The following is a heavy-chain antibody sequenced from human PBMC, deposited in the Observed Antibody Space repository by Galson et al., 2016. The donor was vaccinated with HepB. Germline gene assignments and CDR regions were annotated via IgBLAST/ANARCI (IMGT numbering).Heavy chain of an antibody. Sequence: SCKASGGTFSTYTISWVRQAPGQGLEWMGRIIPILGLANYAQKFQGRVTISADKSTSTAYMELSSLRSEDTAVYYCARSNLYSGNHCSSTSCYFDYWGQGTLVTVSS. CDR3: ARSNLYSGNHCSSTSCYFDY. CDR1: GGTFSTYT. J-gene: IGHJ4*02. V-gene: IGHV1-69*02. D-gene: IGHD2-2*01. CDR2: IIPILGLA.